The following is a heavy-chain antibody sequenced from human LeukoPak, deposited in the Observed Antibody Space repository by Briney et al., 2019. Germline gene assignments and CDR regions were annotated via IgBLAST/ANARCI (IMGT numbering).Heavy chain of an antibody. Sequence: GGSLRLSCAASGFTFSTYAMHWVRQAPWKGLEYVSAISTNGDSTYYADSVKGRFTISRDNSKNTLFLQMGSLRADDMAVYYCARWGSTSCYDYWGQGTLVTVSS. CDR3: ARWGSTSCYDY. D-gene: IGHD2-2*01. V-gene: IGHV3-64*02. CDR2: ISTNGDST. CDR1: GFTFSTYA. J-gene: IGHJ4*02.